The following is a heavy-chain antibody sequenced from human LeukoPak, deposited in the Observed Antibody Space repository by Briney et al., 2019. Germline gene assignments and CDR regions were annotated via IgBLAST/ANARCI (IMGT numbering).Heavy chain of an antibody. J-gene: IGHJ4*02. V-gene: IGHV3-21*01. CDR1: GFTFSTYS. D-gene: IGHD6-19*01. CDR2: ISSSSSYI. CDR3: ARGQGSAAEAGDPDY. Sequence: TGGSLRLSCAASGFTFSTYSMNWVRQAPGKGLEWVSSISSSSSYIYYADSEKGRFTISRDNAKNSLYLQMNSLRAEDTAGYYCARGQGSAAEAGDPDYWGQGTLVSVSS.